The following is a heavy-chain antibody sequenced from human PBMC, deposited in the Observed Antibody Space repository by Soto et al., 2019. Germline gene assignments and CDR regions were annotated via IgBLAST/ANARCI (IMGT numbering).Heavy chain of an antibody. V-gene: IGHV3-66*01. CDR1: GFNVSSQY. J-gene: IGHJ4*02. CDR3: VRGSGGLH. CDR2: IYSGGNT. D-gene: IGHD2-15*01. Sequence: VQLVESGGGLVHPGGSLRLSCAASGFNVSSQYMTWVRQAPGKGLEWVSVIYSGGNTDYADSVKGRFTISRDNSKNTMSLQMNSLRAEDTALYYCVRGSGGLHWGQGTLVTVSS.